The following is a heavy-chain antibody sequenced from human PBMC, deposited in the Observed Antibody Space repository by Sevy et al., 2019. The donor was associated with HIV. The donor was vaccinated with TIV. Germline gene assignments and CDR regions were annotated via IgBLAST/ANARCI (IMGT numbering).Heavy chain of an antibody. CDR3: ARQEGSGSYYNHIPYNYYYGMDV. CDR1: GYSFTSYW. J-gene: IGHJ6*02. V-gene: IGHV5-51*01. CDR2: IYPGDSDT. D-gene: IGHD3-10*01. Sequence: GESLKISCKGSGYSFTSYWIGWVRQMPGKGLEWMGIIYPGDSDTRYSPSFQGQVTISADKSIGTAYLQWSGLKASDTAMYYCARQEGSGSYYNHIPYNYYYGMDVWGQGTTVTVSS.